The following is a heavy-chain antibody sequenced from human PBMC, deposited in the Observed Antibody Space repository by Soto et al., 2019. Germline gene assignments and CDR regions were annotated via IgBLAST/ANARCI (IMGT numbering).Heavy chain of an antibody. CDR3: ARRYGSAIDY. J-gene: IGHJ4*02. CDR1: GGSISSYY. CDR2: IYYSGST. D-gene: IGHD1-26*01. Sequence: PSETLSLTCTVSGGSISSYYWSWIRQPPGKGLEWIGYIYYSGSTNYNPSLKSRVTISVDMSKNQFSLKLSSVTAADTAVYYCARRYGSAIDYWGQGTLVTVSS. V-gene: IGHV4-59*08.